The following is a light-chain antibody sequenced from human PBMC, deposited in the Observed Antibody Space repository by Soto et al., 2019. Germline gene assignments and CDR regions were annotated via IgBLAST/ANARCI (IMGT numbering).Light chain of an antibody. J-gene: IGLJ2*01. CDR1: SSDVGSYNY. CDR2: GVS. CDR3: NSYTTSSTVV. V-gene: IGLV2-14*03. Sequence: QSALTQPASVSGSPGQSITISCTGTSSDVGSYNYVSWYQQHPGKAPKLMIFGVSNRPSGVSSRFSGSKSGYTASLTISGLQTEDESDYYCNSYTTSSTVVFGGGTKLTVL.